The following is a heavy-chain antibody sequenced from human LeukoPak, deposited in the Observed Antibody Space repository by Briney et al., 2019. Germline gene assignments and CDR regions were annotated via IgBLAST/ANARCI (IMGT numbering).Heavy chain of an antibody. CDR2: INPNSGAT. CDR3: ARDPIVQAGYYYGMDV. V-gene: IGHV1-2*02. J-gene: IGHJ6*02. D-gene: IGHD2/OR15-2a*01. Sequence: GASVKVSCKASGYTFTAYYIHWVRQAPGQGLEWMGWINPNSGATNYAQNFQGRVTMTADTSISAAYQDLSRLRSDDSAVYYCARDPIVQAGYYYGMDVWGQGTTVTVSS. CDR1: GYTFTAYY.